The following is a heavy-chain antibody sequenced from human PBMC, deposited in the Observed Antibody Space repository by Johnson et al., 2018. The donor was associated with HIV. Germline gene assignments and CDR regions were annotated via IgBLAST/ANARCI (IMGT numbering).Heavy chain of an antibody. Sequence: EQLVESGGGLVQPGGSLRLSCAASGFTVSRYYMSWVRQAPGKGLEWVSVIYSGGSTYYADSVKGRFTISRDNSKNTLYLQMNSLKTEDTAVYYCTTDLASDAFDIWGQGTMVTVSS. CDR1: GFTVSRYY. V-gene: IGHV3-66*01. J-gene: IGHJ3*02. CDR2: IYSGGST. CDR3: TTDLASDAFDI.